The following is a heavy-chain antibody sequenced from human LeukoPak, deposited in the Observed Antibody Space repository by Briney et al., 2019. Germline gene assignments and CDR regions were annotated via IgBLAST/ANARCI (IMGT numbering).Heavy chain of an antibody. CDR3: ARDSSGAAMVTDY. Sequence: SETLSLTCAVSGGFISSSNWWSWVRQPPGKGLEWIGEIYDSGGTNYNPSLKSRVAISVDKSKNQLSLKLTSVTAADTAVYFCARDSSGAAMVTDYWGQGTLVTVSS. CDR2: IYDSGGT. V-gene: IGHV4-4*02. J-gene: IGHJ4*02. D-gene: IGHD5-18*01. CDR1: GGFISSSNW.